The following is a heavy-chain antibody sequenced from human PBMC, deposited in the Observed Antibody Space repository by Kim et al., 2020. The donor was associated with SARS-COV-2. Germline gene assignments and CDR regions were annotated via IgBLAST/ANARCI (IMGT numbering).Heavy chain of an antibody. Sequence: ASVKVSCKASGYTFTSYGISWVRQAPGQGLEWMGWISAYNGNTNYAQKLQGRVTMTTDTSTSTAYMELRSLRSDDTAVYYCASGTLGVGATTEFDYWGQGTLVTVSS. J-gene: IGHJ4*02. CDR2: ISAYNGNT. CDR1: GYTFTSYG. V-gene: IGHV1-18*01. D-gene: IGHD1-26*01. CDR3: ASGTLGVGATTEFDY.